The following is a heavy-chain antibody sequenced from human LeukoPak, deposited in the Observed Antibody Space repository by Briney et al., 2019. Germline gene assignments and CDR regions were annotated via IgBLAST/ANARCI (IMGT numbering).Heavy chain of an antibody. D-gene: IGHD3-9*01. V-gene: IGHV1-8*03. CDR3: ARGPRYFDWLLPTRNWFDP. J-gene: IGHJ5*02. Sequence: ASVKVSCKASGYTFTSYDINWVRQATGQGLEWMGWMNPNSGNTGYAQKFQGRVTITRNTSISTAYMELSSLRSEDTAVYYCARGPRYFDWLLPTRNWFDPWGQGTLVTVSS. CDR2: MNPNSGNT. CDR1: GYTFTSYD.